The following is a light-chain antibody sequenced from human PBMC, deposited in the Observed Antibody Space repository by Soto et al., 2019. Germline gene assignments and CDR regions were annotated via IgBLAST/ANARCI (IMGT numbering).Light chain of an antibody. CDR1: QSVSSY. CDR3: QQRSNWPIT. CDR2: DAS. J-gene: IGKJ5*01. Sequence: EIVLTQSPATLSLSPGERATLSCRASQSVSSYLAWYQQKPGQAPRLLLYDASNSATGIPARFSGSGSGTDFPLTISSLEPEDFAVYYCQQRSNWPITFGQGTRLEIK. V-gene: IGKV3-11*01.